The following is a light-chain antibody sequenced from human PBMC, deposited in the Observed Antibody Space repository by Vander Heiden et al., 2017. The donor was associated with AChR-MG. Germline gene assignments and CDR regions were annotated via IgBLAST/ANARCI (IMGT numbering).Light chain of an antibody. V-gene: IGLV3-21*04. CDR3: QVWDSISDHPV. CDR2: DDG. Sequence: YLLTQPPSVSVAPRTTARMSCGGDNLGSREVRWYQQKPGQAPVPVIYDDGDRPSGIPERFSGSNAGNTATLTISRVEAGDEANYFWQVWDSISDHPVFGGGTRLTVL. CDR1: NLGSRE. J-gene: IGLJ2*01.